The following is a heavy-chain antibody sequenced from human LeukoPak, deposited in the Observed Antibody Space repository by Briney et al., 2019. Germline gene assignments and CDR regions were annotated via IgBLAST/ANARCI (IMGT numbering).Heavy chain of an antibody. Sequence: ASVKVSCKASGYTFTSYGISWVRQAPGQGLEWMGRINPNSGGTNYAQKFQGRVTMTRDTSISTAYMELSRLRSDDTAVYYCVRDLGRSGSDVWGQGTTVTVSS. D-gene: IGHD6-25*01. CDR2: INPNSGGT. V-gene: IGHV1-2*06. J-gene: IGHJ6*02. CDR3: VRDLGRSGSDV. CDR1: GYTFTSYG.